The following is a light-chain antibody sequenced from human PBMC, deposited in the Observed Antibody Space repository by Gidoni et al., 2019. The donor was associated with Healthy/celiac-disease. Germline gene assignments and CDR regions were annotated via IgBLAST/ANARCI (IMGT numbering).Light chain of an antibody. CDR1: QSVSSY. CDR2: DAS. J-gene: IGKJ1*01. CDR3: QQRRX. V-gene: IGKV3-11*01. Sequence: EIVLTQSPATLSLSPGERATLSCRASQSVSSYLAWYQQKPGQAPRLLIYDASNRATGIPARFSGSGSGTDFTLTISSLEPEDFAVYYCQQRRXFXQGTKVEIK.